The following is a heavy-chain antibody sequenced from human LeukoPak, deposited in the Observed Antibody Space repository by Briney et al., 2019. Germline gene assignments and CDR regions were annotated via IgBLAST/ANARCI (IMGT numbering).Heavy chain of an antibody. CDR1: GGTFSSYA. J-gene: IGHJ4*02. Sequence: ASVNVSCTASGGTFSSYAISWVRPAPGQGLEWMGGIIPIFGTANYAQKFQGRVTITADESTSTAYMELSSLRSEDTAVYYCARDHCSSTSCYFVGGYFDYWGQGTLVTVSS. D-gene: IGHD2-2*01. CDR3: ARDHCSSTSCYFVGGYFDY. CDR2: IIPIFGTA. V-gene: IGHV1-69*13.